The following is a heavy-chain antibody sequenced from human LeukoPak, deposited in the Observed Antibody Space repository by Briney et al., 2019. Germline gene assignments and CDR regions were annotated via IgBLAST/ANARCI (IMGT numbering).Heavy chain of an antibody. D-gene: IGHD2-2*01. J-gene: IGHJ5*02. CDR2: ISAYNGNT. V-gene: IGHV1-18*01. CDR3: ARDVGDIVTVPTAISVP. Sequence: ASVKVSCKASGYTFSSYGISWVRQAPGQGLEWMGWISAYNGNTNYAQMVQGRVTMTTDTSTSTAYMEVRSLRSDDTAMYYCARDVGDIVTVPTAISVPWGQGTLVTVSS. CDR1: GYTFSSYG.